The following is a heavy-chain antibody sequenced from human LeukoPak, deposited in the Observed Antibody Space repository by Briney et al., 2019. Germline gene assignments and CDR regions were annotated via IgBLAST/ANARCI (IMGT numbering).Heavy chain of an antibody. CDR1: GFTFSSYW. D-gene: IGHD3-22*01. Sequence: GGSLRLSCAASGFTFSSYWMSWVRQAPGKGLEWVANIKQDGSEKYYVDSVKGRFTISRDNAKNSLYLQMNSLRAEDTAVYYCARGGGRYYYDSSGYDYWGQGTLVTVSS. V-gene: IGHV3-7*01. CDR3: ARGGGRYYYDSSGYDY. J-gene: IGHJ4*02. CDR2: IKQDGSEK.